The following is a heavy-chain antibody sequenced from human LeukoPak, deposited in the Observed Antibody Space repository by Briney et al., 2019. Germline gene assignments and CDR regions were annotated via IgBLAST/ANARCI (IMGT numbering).Heavy chain of an antibody. CDR1: GFTFGDYA. V-gene: IGHV3-49*04. Sequence: GGSLRLSCTASGFTFGDYAMSWVRQAPGKGLEWGGFIRSKAYGGTTAYAASVKGRFTISRDDSKSIAYLQMSSLKTEDTAVYYCTRVDTGRVDTPMGYYYYYGMDVWGQGTLVTVSS. D-gene: IGHD5-18*01. J-gene: IGHJ6*02. CDR2: IRSKAYGGTT. CDR3: TRVDTGRVDTPMGYYYYYGMDV.